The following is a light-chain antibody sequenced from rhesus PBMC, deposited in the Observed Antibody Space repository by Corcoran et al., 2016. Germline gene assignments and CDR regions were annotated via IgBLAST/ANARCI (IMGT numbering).Light chain of an antibody. CDR3: QQRNSYPSC. CDR1: QGISNA. CDR2: AAS. J-gene: IGKJ2*01. Sequence: DIHMTQSPSSLSASVGDKVNITCRASQGISNALAWYQQKPGKAPKLLMYAASNLQSWVPSRFSGSGSRTDFTLTISSLQPEDFEVYYFQQRNSYPSCLGRGTEVDVK. V-gene: IGKV1-33*01.